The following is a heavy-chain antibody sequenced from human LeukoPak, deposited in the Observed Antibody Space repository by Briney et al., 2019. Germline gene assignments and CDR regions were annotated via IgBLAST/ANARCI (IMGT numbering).Heavy chain of an antibody. CDR1: GFTFSSYA. J-gene: IGHJ3*02. CDR3: AREAPYYYDSSGYIDAFDI. CDR2: ISYDGSNK. D-gene: IGHD3-22*01. Sequence: PGRSLRLSCAASGFTFSSYAMHWVRQAPGKGLEWVAVISYDGSNKYYADSVKGRFTISRDNSKNTLYLQMNSLRAEDTAVYYCAREAPYYYDSSGYIDAFDIWGQGTMVTVSS. V-gene: IGHV3-30-3*01.